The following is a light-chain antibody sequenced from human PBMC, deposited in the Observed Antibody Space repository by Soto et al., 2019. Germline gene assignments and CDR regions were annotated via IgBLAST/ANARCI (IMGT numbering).Light chain of an antibody. Sequence: QSALTQPASMSGSPGQSITISCTGTSSDVGNYIYVSWYQQHPGKAPKLMIYEVSNRPSGVSYRFSGSKSGNTASLTISGLQAEDEADYYCSSYTSNTTPFVFGTGTKLTVL. J-gene: IGLJ1*01. CDR3: SSYTSNTTPFV. V-gene: IGLV2-14*01. CDR2: EVS. CDR1: SSDVGNYIY.